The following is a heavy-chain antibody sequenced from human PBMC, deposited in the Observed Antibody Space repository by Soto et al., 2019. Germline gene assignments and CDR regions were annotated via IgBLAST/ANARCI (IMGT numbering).Heavy chain of an antibody. Sequence: EAQLLESGGGLVQPGGSLRLCCAASELAFSNYAMTWVRQAPGKGLEWVSVISASGYSAYYGGAVKGRFTTSRDNSKSTLYLQMNILRADDTAVYYCAKGEQLWEPFDSWGQGTLVTVSS. J-gene: IGHJ4*02. V-gene: IGHV3-23*01. CDR3: AKGEQLWEPFDS. CDR2: ISASGYSA. D-gene: IGHD6-13*01. CDR1: ELAFSNYA.